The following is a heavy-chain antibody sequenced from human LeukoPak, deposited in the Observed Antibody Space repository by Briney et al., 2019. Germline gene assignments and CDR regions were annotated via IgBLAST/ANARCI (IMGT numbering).Heavy chain of an antibody. CDR1: GFTFSSYG. CDR2: ISFDGSNI. V-gene: IGHV3-30*18. CDR3: AKDPGDGQWLVQWLDY. D-gene: IGHD6-19*01. Sequence: GGSLRLSCAASGFTFSSYGMHWVRQAPGKGLEWVAVISFDGSNIYYADSVKGRFTISRHNSKNTLYLQMNSLRAEDTAVYYCAKDPGDGQWLVQWLDYWGQGTLVTVSS. J-gene: IGHJ4*02.